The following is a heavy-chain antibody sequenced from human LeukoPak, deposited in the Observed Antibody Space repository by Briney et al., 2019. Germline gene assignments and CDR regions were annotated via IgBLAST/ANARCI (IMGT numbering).Heavy chain of an antibody. CDR2: IWHDGSVE. Sequence: RGRSLRLSCTASGFMFSRLGMQWVRQAPGEGLEWVAMIWHDGSVEEYADSVKGRFTISRDNSQNTLYLQMNSLRDDDTAVYYCAKEGDQFRGYLDAWGKGTTVTVSS. CDR1: GFMFSRLG. V-gene: IGHV3-33*06. D-gene: IGHD3-16*01. CDR3: AKEGDQFRGYLDA. J-gene: IGHJ6*03.